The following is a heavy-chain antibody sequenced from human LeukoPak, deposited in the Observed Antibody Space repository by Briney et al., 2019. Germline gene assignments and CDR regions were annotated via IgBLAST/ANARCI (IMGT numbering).Heavy chain of an antibody. CDR1: GFTFSSYG. J-gene: IGHJ4*02. CDR2: ISYDGSNK. Sequence: GGSLRLSCAASGFTFSSYGMHWVRQAPGKGLEWVAVISYDGSNKYYADSVKGRFTISRDNSKNTLYLQMNSLRAGDTAVYYCAKDRISQGSGSYYSLGLGYWGQGTLVTVSS. CDR3: AKDRISQGSGSYYSLGLGY. V-gene: IGHV3-30*18. D-gene: IGHD3-10*01.